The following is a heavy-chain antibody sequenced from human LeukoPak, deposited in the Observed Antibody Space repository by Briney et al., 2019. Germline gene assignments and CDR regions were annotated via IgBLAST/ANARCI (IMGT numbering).Heavy chain of an antibody. CDR3: ARVGTTERYYYYGMDV. CDR2: IYYSGST. Sequence: NTSETLSLTCTVSGGSISSYYWSWIRQPPGKGLEWIGYIYYSGSTNYNPSLKSRFTISVDTSKNQFSLKLSSVTAADTAVYYCARVGTTERYYYYGMDVWGQGTTVSVSS. V-gene: IGHV4-59*01. D-gene: IGHD4-17*01. CDR1: GGSISSYY. J-gene: IGHJ6*02.